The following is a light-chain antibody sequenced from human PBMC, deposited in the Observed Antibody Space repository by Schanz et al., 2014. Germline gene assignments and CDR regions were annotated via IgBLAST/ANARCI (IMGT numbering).Light chain of an antibody. CDR3: QQRSNWPPMYT. Sequence: EVVLTQSPGSLSLSPGERGTLSCRASQSVSSNLAWYQQKPGQAPRLLIYGASSRATGIPDRFSGSGSGTDFTLTISRLEPEDFAVYYCQQRSNWPPMYTFGQGTKLEIK. CDR2: GAS. CDR1: QSVSSN. J-gene: IGKJ2*01. V-gene: IGKV3D-20*02.